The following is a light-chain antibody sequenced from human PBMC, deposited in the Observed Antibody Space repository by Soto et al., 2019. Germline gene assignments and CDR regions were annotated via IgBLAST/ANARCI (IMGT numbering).Light chain of an antibody. V-gene: IGLV2-23*01. J-gene: IGLJ2*01. Sequence: QSVLTQPASVSGSPGQSITISCTGTSSDIGGYKLVSWYQQHPGKAPKLMIYEGSKRPSWVSNRFSGSKSGNTASLTIDGAEYYCEDDDDCCLYCGHGAGVFGEGTK. CDR3: CLYCGHGAGV. CDR1: SSDIGGYKL. CDR2: EGS.